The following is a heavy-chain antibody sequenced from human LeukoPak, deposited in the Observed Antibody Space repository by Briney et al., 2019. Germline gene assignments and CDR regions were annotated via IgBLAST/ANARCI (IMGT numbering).Heavy chain of an antibody. CDR2: IKQDGGEK. CDR3: AGVGSGSYHKLDF. D-gene: IGHD1-26*01. V-gene: IGHV3-7*05. J-gene: IGHJ4*02. Sequence: PGGSLRLSCAASGFTFGSFWMTWVRQSPGKGLEWVANIKQDGGEKYYADSVKGRFTISRDNARNSLYLQIDSLRAEDTAVYYCAGVGSGSYHKLDFWGQGTLVTVSS. CDR1: GFTFGSFW.